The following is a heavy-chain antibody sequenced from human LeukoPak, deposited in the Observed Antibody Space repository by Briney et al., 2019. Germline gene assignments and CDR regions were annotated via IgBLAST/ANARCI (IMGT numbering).Heavy chain of an antibody. V-gene: IGHV1-69*05. Sequence: GASVKVSCKASGGTFSSYAISWVRQAPGQGLEWMGGIIPIFGTANYAQKFQGRVTITTDESTSTAYMELSSLRSEDTAVYYCAKSVSGVVVPAHRAFDIWGQGTMVTVSS. CDR3: AKSVSGVVVPAHRAFDI. CDR1: GGTFSSYA. CDR2: IIPIFGTA. D-gene: IGHD2-2*01. J-gene: IGHJ3*02.